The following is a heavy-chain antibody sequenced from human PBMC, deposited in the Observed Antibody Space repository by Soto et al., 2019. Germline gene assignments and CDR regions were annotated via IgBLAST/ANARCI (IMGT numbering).Heavy chain of an antibody. J-gene: IGHJ6*02. D-gene: IGHD4-17*01. CDR1: GGSISSGGYY. CDR2: IYYSGST. CDR3: AKRRGHGDYVSYYYYGMDV. V-gene: IGHV4-31*03. Sequence: QVQLQESGPGLVKPSQTLSLTCTVSGGSISSGGYYWSWIRQHPGKGLEWLGYIYYSGSTYYNPSLKIRFTIQVDTSKNPWYQTLRSVTAADTAVYYCAKRRGHGDYVSYYYYGMDVWAQGTTVTVAS.